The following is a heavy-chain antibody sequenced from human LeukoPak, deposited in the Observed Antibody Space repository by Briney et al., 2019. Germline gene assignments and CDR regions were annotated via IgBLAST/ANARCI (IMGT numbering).Heavy chain of an antibody. Sequence: ASVKVSCKASGYTFTSYYMHWVRQATGQGLEWMGWMNPNSGNTGYAQKFQGRVTMTRNTSISTAYMELSSLRSEDTAVYYCARGHDHYYDSSGYPDDYWGQGTLVTVSS. CDR3: ARGHDHYYDSSGYPDDY. CDR1: GYTFTSYY. V-gene: IGHV1-8*02. J-gene: IGHJ4*02. D-gene: IGHD3-22*01. CDR2: MNPNSGNT.